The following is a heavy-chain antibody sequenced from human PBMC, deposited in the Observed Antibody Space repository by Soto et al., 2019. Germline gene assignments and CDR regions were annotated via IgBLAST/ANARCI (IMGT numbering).Heavy chain of an antibody. D-gene: IGHD3-22*01. J-gene: IGHJ4*02. Sequence: SETLSLTCTVSGGSISSYYWSWIRQPPGKGLEWIGYIYYSGSTNYNPSLKSRVTISVDTSKNQFSLKLSSVTAADTAVYYCAGIYDSSVYFDYYFAYWGQGTLVTVSS. V-gene: IGHV4-59*01. CDR3: AGIYDSSVYFDYYFAY. CDR2: IYYSGST. CDR1: GGSISSYY.